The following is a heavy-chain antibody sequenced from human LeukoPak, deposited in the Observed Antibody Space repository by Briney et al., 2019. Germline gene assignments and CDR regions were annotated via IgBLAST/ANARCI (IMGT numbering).Heavy chain of an antibody. CDR3: AKVGVAAAGGADY. CDR2: ISYDGSNK. D-gene: IGHD6-13*01. J-gene: IGHJ4*02. Sequence: PGGSLRLSCAASGFTFSSYAMHWVRQAPGKGLEWVAVISYDGSNKYYADSVKGRFTISRDNSKNTLYLQMNSLRAEDTAVYYCAKVGVAAAGGADYWGQGTLVTVSS. V-gene: IGHV3-30-3*01. CDR1: GFTFSSYA.